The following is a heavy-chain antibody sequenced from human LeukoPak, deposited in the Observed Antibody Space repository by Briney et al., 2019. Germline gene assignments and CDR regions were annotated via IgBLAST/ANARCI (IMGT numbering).Heavy chain of an antibody. D-gene: IGHD3-22*01. CDR1: GGSISSSSYY. V-gene: IGHV4-39*01. CDR3: ASPSDSLVY. CDR2: IYYSGTT. J-gene: IGHJ4*02. Sequence: PSETLSLTCTETGGSISSSSYYWGWIRQTPGEGLEWIGTIYYSGTTYYNPSLKSRVTISVDTSKNQFSLKLSSVTAADTAVYYCASPSDSLVYWGQGTLVTVSS.